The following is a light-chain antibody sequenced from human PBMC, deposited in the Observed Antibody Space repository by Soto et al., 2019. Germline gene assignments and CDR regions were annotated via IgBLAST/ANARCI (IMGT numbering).Light chain of an antibody. Sequence: QAVVTQPPSASGTPGQRVTISCSGSSSNIGSNTVNWYQQLPGTAPKLLIYSNNQRPSGVPDRFSGSKSGTSASLAISGLQSEDEADYYCAAWDDSHWVFGGGTQLTVL. CDR1: SSNIGSNT. CDR2: SNN. J-gene: IGLJ3*02. CDR3: AAWDDSHWV. V-gene: IGLV1-44*01.